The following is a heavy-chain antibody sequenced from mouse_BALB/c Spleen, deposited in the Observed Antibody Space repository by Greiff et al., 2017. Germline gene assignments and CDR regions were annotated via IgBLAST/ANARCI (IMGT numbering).Heavy chain of an antibody. CDR3: ARALYDGYYAY. V-gene: IGHV1-31*01. CDR2: INPYNGAT. Sequence: EVQLQQSGPELVKPGASVKISCKASGYSFTGYYMHWVKQSHVKSLEWIGRINPYNGATSYNQNFKDKASLTVDKSSSTAYMELHSLTSEDSAVYYCARALYDGYYAYWGQGTLVTVSA. D-gene: IGHD2-3*01. J-gene: IGHJ3*01. CDR1: GYSFTGYY.